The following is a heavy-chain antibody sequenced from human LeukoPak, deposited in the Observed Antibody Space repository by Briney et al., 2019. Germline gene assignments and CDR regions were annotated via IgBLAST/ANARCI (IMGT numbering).Heavy chain of an antibody. J-gene: IGHJ4*02. CDR3: ARGKDDILTGARQYYFDY. V-gene: IGHV4-59*01. CDR1: GVSISSYY. CDR2: IYYSGST. Sequence: PSETLSLTCTVSGVSISSYYWSWIRQPPGKGLEWIGYIYYSGSTNYNPSLKSRVTISVDTSKNQFSLKLSSVTAADTAVYYCARGKDDILTGARQYYFDYWGQGTLVTVSS. D-gene: IGHD3-9*01.